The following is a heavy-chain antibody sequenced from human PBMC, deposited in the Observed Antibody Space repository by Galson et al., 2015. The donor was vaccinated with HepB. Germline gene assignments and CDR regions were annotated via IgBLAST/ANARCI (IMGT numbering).Heavy chain of an antibody. CDR3: ARVDYYGSGTASGLDY. D-gene: IGHD3-10*01. Sequence: SVKVSCKASGYTFTSYDINWVRQATGQGLEWMGWMNPNSGNTGYAQKFQGRVTMTRNTSISTAYMELSSLRSEDTAVYYCARVDYYGSGTASGLDYWGQGTLVTVSS. V-gene: IGHV1-8*01. CDR1: GYTFTSYD. CDR2: MNPNSGNT. J-gene: IGHJ4*02.